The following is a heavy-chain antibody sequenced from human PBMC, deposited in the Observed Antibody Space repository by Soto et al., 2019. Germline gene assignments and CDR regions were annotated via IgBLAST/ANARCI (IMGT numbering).Heavy chain of an antibody. CDR1: CYTFTSYG. J-gene: IGHJ5*02. CDR3: ARRTHYDSSGYYRIWFDP. D-gene: IGHD3-22*01. CDR2: ISAYNGNT. Sequence: ASVKVSCKASCYTFTSYGISWVRQAPGQGLEWMGWISAYNGNTNYAQKLQCRVTMTTDTSTSTAYMELRSLRSDDTAVYYCARRTHYDSSGYYRIWFDPWGQGTLVTVSS. V-gene: IGHV1-18*04.